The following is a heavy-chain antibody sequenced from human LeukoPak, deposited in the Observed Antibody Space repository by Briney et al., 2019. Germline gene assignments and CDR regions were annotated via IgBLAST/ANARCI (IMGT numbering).Heavy chain of an antibody. CDR3: AKDQDYYGSGSYQDY. J-gene: IGHJ4*02. CDR1: GFTFSSYW. Sequence: PGRSLRLSCAASGFTFSSYWMSWVRQAPGKGLEWVSAISGSGGSTYYADSVKGRFTISRDNPKNTLYLQMNSLRAEDTAVYYCAKDQDYYGSGSYQDYWGQGTLVTVSS. CDR2: ISGSGGST. V-gene: IGHV3-23*01. D-gene: IGHD3-10*01.